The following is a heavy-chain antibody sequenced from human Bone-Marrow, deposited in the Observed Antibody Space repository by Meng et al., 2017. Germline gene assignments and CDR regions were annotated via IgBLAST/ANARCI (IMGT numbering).Heavy chain of an antibody. CDR1: GFIFSRDW. D-gene: IGHD1-26*01. J-gene: IGHJ4*02. V-gene: IGHV3-7*01. Sequence: GKSLKISCAAPGFIFSRDWMNWVCQAPGKGLEWVANINQDETKKHYGDSVKGRFTISRDNAKNSVYLQMSSLRAEDTAIYYCARDPDELLGANFHFWGQGILVTVSS. CDR3: ARDPDELLGANFHF. CDR2: INQDETKK.